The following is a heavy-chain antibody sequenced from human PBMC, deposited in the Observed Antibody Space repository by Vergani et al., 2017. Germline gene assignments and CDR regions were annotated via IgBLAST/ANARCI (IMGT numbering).Heavy chain of an antibody. Sequence: QLQLEESGPGLVKPSETLSLTCSVSGGSISSSSYYWGWIRQPPGKGLEWIGSMYYSGNTYYNPSLKSRVTISVDTSKNQFSLKLSSVTAADTAVYYCARDHDSNGYFDYWGQGTLVTVSS. J-gene: IGHJ4*02. D-gene: IGHD2-8*01. V-gene: IGHV4-39*07. CDR2: MYYSGNT. CDR1: GGSISSSSYY. CDR3: ARDHDSNGYFDY.